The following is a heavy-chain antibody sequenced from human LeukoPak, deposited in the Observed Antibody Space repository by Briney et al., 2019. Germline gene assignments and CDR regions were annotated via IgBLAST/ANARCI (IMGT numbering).Heavy chain of an antibody. D-gene: IGHD1-26*01. CDR2: IYHSGST. J-gene: IGHJ4*02. CDR3: ARDSEVGATGSLDY. Sequence: PGGSLRLSCAASGFTFSDYYMSWVRQPPGKGLEWIGEIYHSGSTNYNPSLKSRVTISVDKSKNQFSLKLGSVTAADTAVYYCARDSEVGATGSLDYWGQGTLVTVSS. V-gene: IGHV4-34*01. CDR1: GFTFSDYY.